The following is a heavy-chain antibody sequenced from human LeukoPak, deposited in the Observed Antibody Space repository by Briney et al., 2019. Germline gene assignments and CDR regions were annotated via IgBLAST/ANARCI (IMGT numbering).Heavy chain of an antibody. CDR3: AKDEDYDILKGDWYFDL. V-gene: IGHV4-38-2*02. CDR2: IYYSGST. J-gene: IGHJ2*01. D-gene: IGHD3-9*01. CDR1: GYSISSGYN. Sequence: SETLSLTCTVSGYSISSGYNWGWIRQPPGKGLEWIGSIYYSGSTYYNPSLKSRVTISRDTSKNQFSLKLSSVTAADTAVYYCAKDEDYDILKGDWYFDLWGRGTLVTVSS.